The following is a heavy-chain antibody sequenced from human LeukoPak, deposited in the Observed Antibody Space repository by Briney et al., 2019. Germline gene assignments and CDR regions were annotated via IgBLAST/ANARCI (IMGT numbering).Heavy chain of an antibody. CDR2: ISSSGDST. CDR3: VKAAGCGTSCYNIDF. D-gene: IGHD2-2*02. J-gene: IGHJ4*02. CDR1: GFTFSSYA. V-gene: IGHV3-64D*09. Sequence: PGGSLRLSCSASGFTFSSYAFHWVRQAPGKGLEHVSLISSSGDSTYYADSVKGRFTISRDNSKNTLYLQMSSLRAEDTAVYYCVKAAGCGTSCYNIDFWGQGTLVTVSS.